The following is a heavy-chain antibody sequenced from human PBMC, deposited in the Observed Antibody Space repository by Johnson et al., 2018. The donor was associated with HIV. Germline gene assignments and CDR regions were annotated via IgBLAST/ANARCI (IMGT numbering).Heavy chain of an antibody. D-gene: IGHD1-26*01. CDR3: AKDLGSYYAFDI. CDR2: ISGGGGST. J-gene: IGHJ3*02. Sequence: VQLVESGGGVVRPGGSLRLSCAASGFTFDNYGMDWVRQAPGKGLEWVSGISGGGGSTYYADSVKGRFTISRDNSKNTLYLQMNSLRAEDTAVYYCAKDLGSYYAFDIWGQGTMVTVSS. V-gene: IGHV3-23*04. CDR1: GFTFDNYG.